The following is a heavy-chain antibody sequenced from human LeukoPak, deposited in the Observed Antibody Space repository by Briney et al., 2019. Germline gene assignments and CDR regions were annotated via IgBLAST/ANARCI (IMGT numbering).Heavy chain of an antibody. V-gene: IGHV1-18*01. J-gene: IGHJ3*02. Sequence: ASVTVSFKASGYTFITFGIRWVRQAPGQGRAGMGWISPFSGNTLRAHKSQGRLPMRTDTSTGTASMHVKSLTPDDTALYYCARAETTVTGGDAFDIWGQGTMVIVSA. CDR3: ARAETTVTGGDAFDI. D-gene: IGHD1-1*01. CDR2: ISPFSGNT. CDR1: GYTFITFG.